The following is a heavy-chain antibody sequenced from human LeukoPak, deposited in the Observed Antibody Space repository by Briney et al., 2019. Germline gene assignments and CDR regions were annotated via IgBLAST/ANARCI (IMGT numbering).Heavy chain of an antibody. J-gene: IGHJ4*02. D-gene: IGHD5-18*01. CDR2: INHSGST. Sequence: SETLSLTCAVYGGSFSGYYWSWIRQPPGKGLEWIGEINHSGSTNYNPSLKSRVTISVDTSKNQFSLKLSSVTAADTAVYYCARDVDTAGYFDYWGQGTLVTVSS. CDR3: ARDVDTAGYFDY. V-gene: IGHV4-34*01. CDR1: GGSFSGYY.